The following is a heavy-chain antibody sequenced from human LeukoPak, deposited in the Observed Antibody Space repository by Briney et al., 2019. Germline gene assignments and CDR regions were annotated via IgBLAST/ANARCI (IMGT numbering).Heavy chain of an antibody. CDR3: AKVPPSITAAGNWLDP. Sequence: ASVKVSCKXSGYTFTGYYIHWVRQAPGQGLEWMGRINPDTGGTDYAQKSQGRITMTRDTSITTAYMELSRLTSDDTAMYYCAKVPPSITAAGNWLDPWGQGALVTVSS. D-gene: IGHD6-13*01. CDR2: INPDTGGT. V-gene: IGHV1-2*06. J-gene: IGHJ5*02. CDR1: GYTFTGYY.